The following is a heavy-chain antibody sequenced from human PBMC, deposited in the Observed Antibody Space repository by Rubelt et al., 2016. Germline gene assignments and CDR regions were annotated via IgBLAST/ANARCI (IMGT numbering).Heavy chain of an antibody. CDR1: GGSFSGYY. J-gene: IGHJ3*02. CDR3: ARRTVVGIAMRADAFDI. CDR2: INHRGST. D-gene: IGHD2-21*01. Sequence: QVQLQQWGAGLLKPSETLSLTCAVYGGSFSGYYWSWIRQPPGKGLEWIGEINHRGSTNSNPSLKRRVTISVDTSKNQFSLNRGAGAAADTAGYYCARRTVVGIAMRADAFDIWGQGTMVTVSS. V-gene: IGHV4-34*01.